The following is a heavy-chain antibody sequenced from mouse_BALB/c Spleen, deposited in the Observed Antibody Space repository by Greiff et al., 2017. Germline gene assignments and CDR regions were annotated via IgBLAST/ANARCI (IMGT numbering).Heavy chain of an antibody. CDR1: GYTFTDYA. Sequence: VQVVESGAELVRPGVSVKISCKGSGYTFTDYAMHWVKQSHAKSLEWIGVISTYYGDASYNQKFKGKATMTVDKSSSTAYMELARLTSEDSAIYYCARWDGTAYWGQGTLVTVSA. CDR2: ISTYYGDA. V-gene: IGHV1S137*01. D-gene: IGHD4-1*01. J-gene: IGHJ3*01. CDR3: ARWDGTAY.